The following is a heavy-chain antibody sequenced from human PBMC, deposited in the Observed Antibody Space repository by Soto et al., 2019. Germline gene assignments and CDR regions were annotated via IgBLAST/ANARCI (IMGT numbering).Heavy chain of an antibody. CDR2: ISYDGTHT. CDR1: GFTFSSYG. D-gene: IGHD1-7*01. Sequence: GGSLRLSCAASGFTFSSYGMHWVRQAPGKGLEWVAVISYDGTHTYYADSVKGRLTISRDNSKNTLYLQMNSLRVEDTAVYYCAKPLLIQGTWSFYGMDVWGQGTTVTVSS. J-gene: IGHJ6*02. CDR3: AKPLLIQGTWSFYGMDV. V-gene: IGHV3-30*18.